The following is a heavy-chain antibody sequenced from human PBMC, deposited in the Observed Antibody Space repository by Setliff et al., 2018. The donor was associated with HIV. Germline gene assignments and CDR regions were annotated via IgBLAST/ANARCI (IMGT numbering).Heavy chain of an antibody. D-gene: IGHD6-6*01. CDR3: ARVVSGIASRLDY. V-gene: IGHV4-39*07. Sequence: KSSETLSLTCIVSGDSISSDNYSWDWIRQPPGKGLEWIGSISYTGNTYYNPSLTSRVNISVDTSNNEFSLHLTSVTAADTAIYYCARVVSGIASRLDYWGQGTLVTVSS. CDR1: GDSISSDNYS. CDR2: ISYTGNT. J-gene: IGHJ4*02.